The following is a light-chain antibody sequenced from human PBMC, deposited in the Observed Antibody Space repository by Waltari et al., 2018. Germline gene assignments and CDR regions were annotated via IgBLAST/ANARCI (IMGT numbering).Light chain of an antibody. V-gene: IGLV4-69*01. CDR1: SGHRNYA. CDR2: VNSDGSH. J-gene: IGLJ3*02. Sequence: QVVLTQSPSASASLGASVKLTCTLSSGHRNYAVAWPQQQPEKGPRYLMKVNSDGSHNKGDGIPDRFSGSSSGAERYLTISSLQSEDEANYYCQTWGNGTWVFGGGTKVTVL. CDR3: QTWGNGTWV.